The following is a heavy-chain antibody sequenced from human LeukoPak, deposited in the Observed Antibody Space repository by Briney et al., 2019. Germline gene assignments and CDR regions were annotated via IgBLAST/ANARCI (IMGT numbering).Heavy chain of an antibody. Sequence: ASVKVSCKASGYTFTSYYMHWVRQAPGQGLEWMGIINPSGGSTSYAQKFQGRVTMTRDTSTSTVYMELSSLRSEDTAVYYCARPGACTNAVCYSDYWGKGTLVTVSS. CDR1: GYTFTSYY. CDR3: ARPGACTNAVCYSDY. J-gene: IGHJ4*02. D-gene: IGHD2-8*01. V-gene: IGHV1-46*01. CDR2: INPSGGST.